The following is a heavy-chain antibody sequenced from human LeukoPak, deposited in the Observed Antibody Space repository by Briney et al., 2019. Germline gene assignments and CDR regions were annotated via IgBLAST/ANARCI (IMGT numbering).Heavy chain of an antibody. V-gene: IGHV5-51*01. Sequence: GESLKISCKASVFSFTNYWIAWVRQTPEKGLEWMGIIYPGDSDTRYNPSFQGQVTISADKSIKTAYLQWSSLKASDIAMYYCARRGGGNSGGFYFDYWGQGSMVTVS. CDR1: VFSFTNYW. CDR2: IYPGDSDT. D-gene: IGHD2-15*01. J-gene: IGHJ4*02. CDR3: ARRGGGNSGGFYFDY.